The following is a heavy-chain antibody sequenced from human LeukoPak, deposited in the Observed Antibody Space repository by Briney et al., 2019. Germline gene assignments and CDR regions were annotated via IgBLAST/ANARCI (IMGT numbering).Heavy chain of an antibody. CDR2: IKQDGSEK. V-gene: IGHV3-7*01. CDR1: RFTFGSYW. D-gene: IGHD1-26*01. J-gene: IGHJ3*02. CDR3: ARDFEWELLKANAFDI. Sequence: QPGGSLRLSCAASRFTFGSYWMSWVRQAPGKGLEWVANIKQDGSEKYYVDSVKGRFTISRDNAKNSLYLQMNSLRAEDTAVYYCARDFEWELLKANAFDIWGQGTMVTVSS.